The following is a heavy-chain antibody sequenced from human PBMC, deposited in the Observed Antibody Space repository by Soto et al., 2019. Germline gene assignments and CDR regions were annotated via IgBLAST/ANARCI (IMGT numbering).Heavy chain of an antibody. J-gene: IGHJ4*02. CDR1: GFTFDDYA. V-gene: IGHV3-9*01. CDR2: ISWNSGSI. CDR3: AKDHCSSTSCYIDY. D-gene: IGHD2-2*02. Sequence: GGSLRLSCAASGFTFDDYAMHWVRQAPGKGLEWVSGISWNSGSIGYADSVKGRFTISRDNAKNSLYLQMNSLRAEDTALYYCAKDHCSSTSCYIDYWGQGTLVT.